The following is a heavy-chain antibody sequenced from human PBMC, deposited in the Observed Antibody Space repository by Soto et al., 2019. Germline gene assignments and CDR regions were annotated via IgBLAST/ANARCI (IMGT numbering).Heavy chain of an antibody. CDR2: ISSSSSTI. D-gene: IGHD3-9*01. CDR1: GFTFSSYS. Sequence: EVQLVESGGGLVQPGGSLRLSCAASGFTFSSYSMNWVRQAPGQGLEWVSYISSSSSTIYYADSVKGRFTISRDNAKNSLYLQMNSLRDEDTAVYYCARARAYYDILTGFDYWGQGTLVTVSS. CDR3: ARARAYYDILTGFDY. J-gene: IGHJ4*02. V-gene: IGHV3-48*02.